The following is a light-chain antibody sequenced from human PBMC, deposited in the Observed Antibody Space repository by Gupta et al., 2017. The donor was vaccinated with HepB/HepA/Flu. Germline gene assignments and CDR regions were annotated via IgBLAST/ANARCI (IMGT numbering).Light chain of an antibody. CDR2: GAS. J-gene: IGKJ4*01. CDR3: QQYGNSPLT. V-gene: IGKV3-20*01. CDR1: QSVSSSY. Sequence: EIVLTQSPGTLSLSPGERATLSCRASQSVSSSYLAWYQQKPGQAPRLLIYGASSRATGIPDRCSGSGSGTDFTLTIIRLEPEDFAVYYCQQYGNSPLTFGGGTKVEIK.